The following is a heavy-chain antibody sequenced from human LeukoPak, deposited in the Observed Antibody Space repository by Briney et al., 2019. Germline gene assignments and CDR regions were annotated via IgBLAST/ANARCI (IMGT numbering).Heavy chain of an antibody. D-gene: IGHD3-10*01. Sequence: ASVKVSCKASGGTFISYAISWVRQAPGQGLEWMGGIIPIFGTANYAQKFQGRVTITADESTSTAYMELSSLRSEDTAVYYCAREMEVRGADYWGQGTLVTVSS. CDR2: IIPIFGTA. J-gene: IGHJ4*02. V-gene: IGHV1-69*13. CDR3: AREMEVRGADY. CDR1: GGTFISYA.